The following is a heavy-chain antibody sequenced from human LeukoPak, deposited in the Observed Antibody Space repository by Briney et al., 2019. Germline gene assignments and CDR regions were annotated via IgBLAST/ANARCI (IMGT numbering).Heavy chain of an antibody. D-gene: IGHD1-14*01. V-gene: IGHV4-38-2*02. Sequence: SGTLSLTCSVSGYSISRGYHWAWVRQPPGKGLEWIGSVHHSGATYYNPSLNSRLTISADTSKNQFSLKMDSVTAADTAVYYCARINFNPDYWGQGTLVSVPS. CDR1: GYSISRGYH. J-gene: IGHJ4*02. CDR3: ARINFNPDY. CDR2: VHHSGAT.